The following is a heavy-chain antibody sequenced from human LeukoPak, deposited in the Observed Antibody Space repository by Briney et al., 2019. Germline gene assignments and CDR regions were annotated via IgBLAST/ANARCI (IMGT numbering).Heavy chain of an antibody. CDR2: INYSGST. CDR1: GYYITRGYY. D-gene: IGHD6-13*01. J-gene: IGHJ5*02. V-gene: IGHV4-38-2*02. Sequence: KSSETLSLTCTVSGYYITRGYYWGWIRQPPGKGLEWIGSINYSGSTYYSPSLESRVTISVDTSKNQFSLKLSSVTAADTAVYYCARGAAGTRRGFDDWGQGTLVTVSS. CDR3: ARGAAGTRRGFDD.